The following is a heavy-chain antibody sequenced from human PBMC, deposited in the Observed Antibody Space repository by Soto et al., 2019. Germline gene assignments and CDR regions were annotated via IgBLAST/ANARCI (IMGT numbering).Heavy chain of an antibody. CDR1: GFTFGGYS. V-gene: IGHV3-48*04. CDR3: ARDRGYPDSFDI. CDR2: ISSSSSTT. J-gene: IGHJ3*02. D-gene: IGHD2-2*01. Sequence: GGSLRLSCAASGFTFGGYSVNWVRQAPGKGLEWVSYISSSSSTTVYADSVKGRFTISRDNAKNTLYLQMTSLRAEDTAVYYCARDRGYPDSFDIWGQGTMVTVSS.